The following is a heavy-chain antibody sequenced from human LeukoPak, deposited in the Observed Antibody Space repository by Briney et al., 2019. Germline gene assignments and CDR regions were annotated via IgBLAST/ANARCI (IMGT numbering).Heavy chain of an antibody. Sequence: PSETLSLTCTVSGGSISGYYWSWIRQPPGKGLEWIGYIYHSGSTYYNPSLKSRVTISVDRSKNQFSLKLSSVTAADTAVYYCARTIYSGYVPVNWFDPWGQGTLVTVSS. CDR1: GGSISGYY. CDR3: ARTIYSGYVPVNWFDP. V-gene: IGHV4-59*12. J-gene: IGHJ5*02. D-gene: IGHD5-12*01. CDR2: IYHSGST.